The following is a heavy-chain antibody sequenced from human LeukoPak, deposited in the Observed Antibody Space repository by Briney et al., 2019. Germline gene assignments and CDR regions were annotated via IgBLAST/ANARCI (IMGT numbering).Heavy chain of an antibody. CDR2: ISYDGSNK. CDR1: GFTFSSYG. J-gene: IGHJ4*02. Sequence: TGGSLRPSCAASGFTFSSYGMHWVRQAPGKGLEWVAVISYDGSNKYYADSVEGRFTISRDNSKNTLYLQMNSLRAEDTAVYYCAKDSRRYCSGGSCYGHDYWGQGTLVTVSS. V-gene: IGHV3-30*18. D-gene: IGHD2-15*01. CDR3: AKDSRRYCSGGSCYGHDY.